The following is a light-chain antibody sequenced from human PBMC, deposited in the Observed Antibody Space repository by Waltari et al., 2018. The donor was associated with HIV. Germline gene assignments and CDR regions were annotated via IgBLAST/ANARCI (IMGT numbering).Light chain of an antibody. V-gene: IGLV4-69*01. CDR3: QTWGTGIHVV. CDR1: SGHSSYA. CDR2: LNGDGSH. Sequence: QLVLTQSPSASASLGASVKLTCTLSSGHSSYAIAWHQQQPEKAPRYLMRLNGDGSHTKGDGIPGRFSGSSSGAERYLIISSLQSEDEADYYCQTWGTGIHVVFGGGTKLTVL. J-gene: IGLJ3*02.